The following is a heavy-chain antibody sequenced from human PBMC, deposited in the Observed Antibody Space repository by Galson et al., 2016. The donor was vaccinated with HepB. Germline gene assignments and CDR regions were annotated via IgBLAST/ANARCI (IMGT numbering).Heavy chain of an antibody. V-gene: IGHV3-21*01. CDR3: ARFLDNPERMSSSWYVAFSI. CDR2: ISSSSSHI. CDR1: GFTFSTYS. Sequence: SLRLSCAASGFTFSTYSMNWVRQAPGKGLEWVSFISSSSSHIYYADSVKGRFTISRDNAKNSVYLQMNTLRAEDTAVYYCARFLDNPERMSSSWYVAFSIWGQGTLVTVSS. J-gene: IGHJ4*02. D-gene: IGHD6-13*01.